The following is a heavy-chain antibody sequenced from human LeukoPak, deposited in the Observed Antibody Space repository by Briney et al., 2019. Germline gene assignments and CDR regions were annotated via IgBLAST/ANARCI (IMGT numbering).Heavy chain of an antibody. CDR1: GFTFSSYG. J-gene: IGHJ4*02. D-gene: IGHD4/OR15-4a*01. CDR2: IWYDGSNK. V-gene: IGHV3-33*01. CDR3: AREEGGVLVY. Sequence: GRSLRPSCAASGFTFSSYGMHWVRQAPGKGLEWVAVIWYDGSNKYYADSVKGRFTISRDNSKNTLYLQMNSLRAEDTAVYYCAREEGGVLVYWGQGTLVTVSS.